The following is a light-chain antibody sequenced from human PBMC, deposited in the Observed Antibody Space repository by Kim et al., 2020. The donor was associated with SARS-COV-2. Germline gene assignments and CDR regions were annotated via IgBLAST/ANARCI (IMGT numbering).Light chain of an antibody. CDR2: KAS. J-gene: IGKJ4*01. V-gene: IGKV1-5*03. Sequence: DIQMTQSPSTLPASVGDRVTITCRASQSIGTWLAWHQQKPGKAPKHLIYKASSLKSGVPSRFSGGGSGTEFTLTIDSLQPDDFATYYCQQYHTYSQTFGGGTKVEIK. CDR3: QQYHTYSQT. CDR1: QSIGTW.